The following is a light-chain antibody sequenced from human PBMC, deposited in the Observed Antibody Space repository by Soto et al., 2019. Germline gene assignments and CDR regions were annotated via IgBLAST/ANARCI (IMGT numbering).Light chain of an antibody. CDR2: DVS. CDR1: RSDAGGYHY. J-gene: IGLJ1*01. CDR3: SSYTTSNTRQIV. Sequence: LPPAASLAYTAGSSMALTRTCTRSDAGGYHYVSRYQHHPGKAPNRLIYDVSNRPSGVSNRFSGSKSDNTSSPTISGLQADDEADYYCSSYTTSNTRQIVFGTGTKGTVL. V-gene: IGLV2-14*03.